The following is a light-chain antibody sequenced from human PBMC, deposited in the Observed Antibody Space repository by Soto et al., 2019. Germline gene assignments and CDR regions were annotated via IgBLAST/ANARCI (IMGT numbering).Light chain of an antibody. Sequence: DIQMTQSPSTLSASVGDRVTITCRASESISSGLAWYQQKPGKAPNLLIYKASTLESGVPSRFGGSGSGTEFTLTISSLQPDDFATYYCQQYNAYSRMFGQGTKVDI. CDR3: QQYNAYSRM. V-gene: IGKV1-5*03. CDR1: ESISSG. J-gene: IGKJ1*01. CDR2: KAS.